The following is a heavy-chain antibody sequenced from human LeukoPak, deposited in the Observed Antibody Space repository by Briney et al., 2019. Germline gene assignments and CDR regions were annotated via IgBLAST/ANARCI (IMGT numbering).Heavy chain of an antibody. J-gene: IGHJ4*02. CDR2: MSNNGASA. Sequence: GGSLRLSCAASGFTFSDYYMTWIRQAPGKGLEWVSYMSNNGASAYYRDSAKGRFTISRDNAKNALYLEMKSLTVEDTAVYYCARQKRAFDYWGQGTLVTVST. CDR1: GFTFSDYY. CDR3: ARQKRAFDY. V-gene: IGHV3-11*01.